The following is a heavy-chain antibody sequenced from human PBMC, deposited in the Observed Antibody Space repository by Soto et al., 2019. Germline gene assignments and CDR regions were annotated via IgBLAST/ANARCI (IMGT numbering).Heavy chain of an antibody. CDR2: IYYSGST. CDR3: ARHPSDFWFDP. D-gene: IGHD2-21*02. CDR1: GASISSSSFY. J-gene: IGHJ5*02. V-gene: IGHV4-39*01. Sequence: PSETLSLTCPVSGASISSSSFYWGWIRQPPGKGLEWIGSIYYSGSTYYNPSLKSRVTVSVDTSKNQFSLKLSSVTAADTAVYYCARHPSDFWFDPWGQGTLVTVSS.